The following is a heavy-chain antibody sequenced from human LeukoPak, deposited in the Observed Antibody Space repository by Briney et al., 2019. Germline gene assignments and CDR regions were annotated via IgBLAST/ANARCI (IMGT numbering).Heavy chain of an antibody. V-gene: IGHV4-30-4*08. CDR1: GGSISSGDYY. D-gene: IGHD3-9*01. J-gene: IGHJ4*02. CDR3: ASTGLLEDY. Sequence: PSETLSLTCTVPGGSISSGDYYWSWIRQPPGKGLEWIGYIYYSGSTYYNPSLKSRVTILVDTSKNQFSLKLSSVTAADTAVYYCASTGLLEDYWGQGTLVTVSS. CDR2: IYYSGST.